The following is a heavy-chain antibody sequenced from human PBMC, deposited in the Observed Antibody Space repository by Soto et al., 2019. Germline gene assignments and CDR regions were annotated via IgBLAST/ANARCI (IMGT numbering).Heavy chain of an antibody. CDR2: IYYSGST. Sequence: SETLSLTCTVSGGSISSYYWSWIRQPPGKGLEWIGYIYYSGSTNYNPSLKSRVTISVDTSKNQFSLKLSSVTAADTAVYYCARTPFLLNYYYCSGYFAGFDYWGQGALVTVSS. V-gene: IGHV4-59*01. D-gene: IGHD3-22*01. J-gene: IGHJ4*01. CDR1: GGSISSYY. CDR3: ARTPFLLNYYYCSGYFAGFDY.